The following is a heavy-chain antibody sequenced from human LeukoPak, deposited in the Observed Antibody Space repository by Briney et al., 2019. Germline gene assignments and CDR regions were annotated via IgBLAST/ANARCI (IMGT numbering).Heavy chain of an antibody. CDR1: GGSISSYY. CDR3: ARDRGCSRTSCSSNWFDP. J-gene: IGHJ5*02. V-gene: IGHV4-4*07. CDR2: IYTSGST. Sequence: PSETLSLTCTVSGGSISSYYWSWIRQPAGKGLEWIGRIYTSGSTNYNPSLKSRVTMSVDTSKNQFSLKLSSVTAADTAVYYCARDRGCSRTSCSSNWFDPWGQGTLVTVSS. D-gene: IGHD2-2*01.